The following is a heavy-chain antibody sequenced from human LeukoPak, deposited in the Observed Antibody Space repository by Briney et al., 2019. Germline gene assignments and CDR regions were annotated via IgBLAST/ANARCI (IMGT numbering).Heavy chain of an antibody. CDR3: ARDLGQQVPRDYFDY. Sequence: GASVKVSCKASGYTFTTYYMHWVRQAPGQGLEHMGIINPSGGSTSYAQKFQGRLTMTRDMSTSTVYMQLSSLRSEDTAVYYCARDLGQQVPRDYFDYWGQGTLVTVSS. V-gene: IGHV1-46*01. CDR1: GYTFTTYY. J-gene: IGHJ4*02. CDR2: INPSGGST. D-gene: IGHD6-13*01.